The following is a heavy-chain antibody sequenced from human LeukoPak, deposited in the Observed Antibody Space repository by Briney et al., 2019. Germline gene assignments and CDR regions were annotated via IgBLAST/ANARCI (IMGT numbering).Heavy chain of an antibody. CDR1: GFIFSNYW. CDR2: IKSDGSST. CDR3: ARAHYMDV. Sequence: GGSLRLSCAASGFIFSNYWMHWVRQAPGEGLVWVSRIKSDGSSTSYADSVKGRFTISRDNAKNTLYLQMNRLRAEDTAVYYCARAHYMDVWGKGTTVTVSS. J-gene: IGHJ6*03. V-gene: IGHV3-74*01.